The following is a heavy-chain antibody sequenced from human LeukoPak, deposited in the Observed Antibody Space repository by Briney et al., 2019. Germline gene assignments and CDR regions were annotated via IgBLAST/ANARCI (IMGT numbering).Heavy chain of an antibody. CDR2: ISTSGTT. Sequence: GGSLRLSCVASGFTVSTNYMSWVRQVSGEGLEFVSLISTSGTTDYADSVKGRFTISSDNSKNTLYLQMNSLRAEDSAVYYCAKIRSDTRGWYEFDYWGQGTLVTVSS. D-gene: IGHD6-19*01. J-gene: IGHJ4*02. CDR3: AKIRSDTRGWYEFDY. CDR1: GFTVSTNY. V-gene: IGHV3-53*01.